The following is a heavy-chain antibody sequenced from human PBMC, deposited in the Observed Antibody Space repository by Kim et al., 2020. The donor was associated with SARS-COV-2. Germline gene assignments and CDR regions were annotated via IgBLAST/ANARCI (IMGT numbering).Heavy chain of an antibody. J-gene: IGHJ6*02. CDR3: ARGLGSRPYYYYAMDV. D-gene: IGHD2-2*01. CDR2: VNHSGDT. Sequence: SETLSLTCAVYGGSFSEYYWSWIRQPPGKGLEWIGEVNHSGDTHYNPSLRSRGTVSLDTSKKQFSLNLSSLTAADTAVYYCARGLGSRPYYYYAMDVWVQGTTVTVS. CDR1: GGSFSEYY. V-gene: IGHV4-34*01.